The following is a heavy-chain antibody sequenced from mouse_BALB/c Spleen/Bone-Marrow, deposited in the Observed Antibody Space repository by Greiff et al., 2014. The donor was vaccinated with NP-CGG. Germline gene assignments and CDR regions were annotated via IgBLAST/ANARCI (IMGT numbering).Heavy chain of an antibody. Sequence: VQLQQSGAELVKPGASVKLSCTASGFNIKDTYMRWVKQRPEQGLEWIGRIDPANGNTKYVPKFQGKATITADTSSNTAYLQLSSLTSEDTAVYYCARWEYYAMDYWGQGTSVTVSS. D-gene: IGHD4-1*01. CDR1: GFNIKDTY. CDR3: ARWEYYAMDY. V-gene: IGHV14-3*02. J-gene: IGHJ4*01. CDR2: IDPANGNT.